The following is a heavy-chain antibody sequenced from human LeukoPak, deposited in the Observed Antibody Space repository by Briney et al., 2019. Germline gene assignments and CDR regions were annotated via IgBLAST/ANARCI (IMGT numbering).Heavy chain of an antibody. J-gene: IGHJ5*02. CDR3: ARDSTIYGIAARPTWFDP. CDR2: IIPIFGTA. V-gene: IGHV1-69*05. CDR1: GGTFSSYA. D-gene: IGHD6-6*01. Sequence: ASVKVSCKASGGTFSSYAISWVRQAPGQGLEWMGGIIPIFGTANYAQKFQGRVTITTDESTSTAYMELSSLRSEDTAVYYCARDSTIYGIAARPTWFDPWGQGTLVTVSS.